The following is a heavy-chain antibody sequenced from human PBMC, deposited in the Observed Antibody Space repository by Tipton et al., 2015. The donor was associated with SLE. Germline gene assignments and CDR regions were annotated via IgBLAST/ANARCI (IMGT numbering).Heavy chain of an antibody. D-gene: IGHD1-14*01. J-gene: IGHJ2*01. CDR2: IYYSGST. V-gene: IGHV4-59*01. Sequence: LRLSCTVSGGSISSYYWSWIRQPPGRGLEWIGYIYYSGSTNYNPSLKSRVTTSVDTSKNQFSLKLSSVTAADTAVYYCAAQPVAGLWYFDLWGRGTLVTVSS. CDR1: GGSISSYY. CDR3: AAQPVAGLWYFDL.